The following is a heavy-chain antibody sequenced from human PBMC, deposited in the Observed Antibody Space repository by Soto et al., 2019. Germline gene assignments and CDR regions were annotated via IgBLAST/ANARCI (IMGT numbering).Heavy chain of an antibody. CDR2: INNDGSST. CDR1: GFTFSSFW. Sequence: GESLRLSCAASGFTFSSFWMHWVRQAPGKGLVWVSRINNDGSSTAYADSVKGRFTISRDNAKSTLYLQVTSLRAEDTAVYYCAKTARSYYYYYGMDVWGQGTTVTVSS. D-gene: IGHD6-6*01. J-gene: IGHJ6*02. CDR3: AKTARSYYYYYGMDV. V-gene: IGHV3-74*01.